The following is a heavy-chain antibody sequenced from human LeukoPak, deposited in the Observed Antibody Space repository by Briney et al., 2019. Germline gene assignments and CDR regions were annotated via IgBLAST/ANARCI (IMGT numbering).Heavy chain of an antibody. CDR3: AKEAYNYKWQWFDP. CDR1: GFTFSPFA. V-gene: IGHV3-23*01. D-gene: IGHD1-1*01. Sequence: GGSLRLSCAASGFTFSPFAMNWVRQAPGKGLEWVSSISGGGGIIYYAESVKGRFTISRDDSKNTLYLQMSSLRVEDTAVYYCAKEAYNYKWQWFDPWGQGTLVTVSS. CDR2: ISGGGGII. J-gene: IGHJ5*02.